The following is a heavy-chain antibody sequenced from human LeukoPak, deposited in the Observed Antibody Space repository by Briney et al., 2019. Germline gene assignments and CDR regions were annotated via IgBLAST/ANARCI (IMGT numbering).Heavy chain of an antibody. CDR3: ARGRYYDFWSGYYKRGPFDY. CDR1: GGSISTTNYY. J-gene: IGHJ4*02. V-gene: IGHV4-39*07. D-gene: IGHD3-3*01. Sequence: SETLSLTCTVSGGSISTTNYYWGWIRQPPGKGLEWIGEINHSGSTNYNPSLKSRVTISVDTSKNQFSLKLSSVTAADTAVYYCARGRYYDFWSGYYKRGPFDYWGQGTLVTVSS. CDR2: INHSGST.